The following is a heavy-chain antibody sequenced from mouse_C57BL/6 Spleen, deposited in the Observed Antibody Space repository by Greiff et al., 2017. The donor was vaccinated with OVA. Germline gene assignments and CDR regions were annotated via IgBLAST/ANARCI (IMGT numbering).Heavy chain of an antibody. CDR3: ARPGYHYFDY. V-gene: IGHV1-50*01. J-gene: IGHJ2*01. CDR2: IDPSDSYT. Sequence: QVQLQQPGAELVKPGASVKLSCKASGYTFTSYWMQWVKQRPGQGLEWIGEIDPSDSYTNYNQKFKGKATLTVDTSSSTAYMQLSSLTSEDSAVYYCARPGYHYFDYWGQGTTLTVSS. CDR1: GYTFTSYW.